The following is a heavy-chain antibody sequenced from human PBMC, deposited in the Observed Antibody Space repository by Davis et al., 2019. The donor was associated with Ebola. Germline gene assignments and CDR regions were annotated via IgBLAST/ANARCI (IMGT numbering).Heavy chain of an antibody. Sequence: SETLSLTCTVSGGSINNYFWSWIRQPPGKGLEWIGNIHYLGNTNYNPSLKSRVTMSVDTSKNQFSLKLSSATAADTAVYYCATQYSNGWFDPWGQGTLVTVSS. CDR3: ATQYSNGWFDP. D-gene: IGHD4-11*01. V-gene: IGHV4-59*01. CDR2: IHYLGNT. CDR1: GGSINNYF. J-gene: IGHJ5*02.